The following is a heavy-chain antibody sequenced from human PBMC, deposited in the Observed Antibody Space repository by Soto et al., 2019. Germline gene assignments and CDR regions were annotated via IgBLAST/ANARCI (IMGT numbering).Heavy chain of an antibody. J-gene: IGHJ6*02. CDR3: ARAANSGSYGFYYYYGMDV. D-gene: IGHD1-26*01. CDR1: GFTFSSYW. V-gene: IGHV3-21*01. Sequence: GGSLRLSCAASGFTFSSYWMSWVRQAPGKGLEWVSYISSTSRFIYYADSVLGRFTISRDNSKNTLYLQMNSLRAEDTAVYYCARAANSGSYGFYYYYGMDVWGQGTTVTVSS. CDR2: ISSTSRFI.